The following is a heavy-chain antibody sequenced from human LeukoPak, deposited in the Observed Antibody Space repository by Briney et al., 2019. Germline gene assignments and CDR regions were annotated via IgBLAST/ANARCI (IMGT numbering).Heavy chain of an antibody. V-gene: IGHV3-30*02. CDR3: APQEWELISDY. CDR1: GFTFSSYG. Sequence: GGSLRLSCAASGFTFSSYGMHWVRQAPGKGLEWVAFIRYDGSNKYYADSVKGRFTISRDNSKNTLYLQMNSLRAEDTAVYYCAPQEWELISDYWGQGTLVTVSS. J-gene: IGHJ4*02. CDR2: IRYDGSNK. D-gene: IGHD1-26*01.